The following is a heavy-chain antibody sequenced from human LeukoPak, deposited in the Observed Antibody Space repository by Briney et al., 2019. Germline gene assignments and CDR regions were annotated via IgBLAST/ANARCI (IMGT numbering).Heavy chain of an antibody. CDR2: INHSGST. CDR1: GGSFSGYY. V-gene: IGHV4-34*01. D-gene: IGHD3-22*01. J-gene: IGHJ4*02. Sequence: SETLSLTCAVYGGSFSGYYWSWIRQPPGKGLEWIGEINHSGSTNYNPSLKSRVTISVDTSKNQFSLKLSSVTAADTAVYYCARVKRRVVIPSYSDYWGQGTLVTVSS. CDR3: ARVKRRVVIPSYSDY.